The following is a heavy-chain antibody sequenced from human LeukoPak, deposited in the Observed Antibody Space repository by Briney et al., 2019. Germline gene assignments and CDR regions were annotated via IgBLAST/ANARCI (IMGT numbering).Heavy chain of an antibody. J-gene: IGHJ4*02. Sequence: PGGSLRPSCAASGFTFSSYGMHWVRQAPGKGLEWVAFIRYDGSNKYYADSVKGRFTISRDNSKNTLYLQMNSLRAEDTAVYYCAKAFGGVAGYFDYWGQGTLVTVSS. CDR3: AKAFGGVAGYFDY. V-gene: IGHV3-30*02. CDR1: GFTFSSYG. D-gene: IGHD2-8*02. CDR2: IRYDGSNK.